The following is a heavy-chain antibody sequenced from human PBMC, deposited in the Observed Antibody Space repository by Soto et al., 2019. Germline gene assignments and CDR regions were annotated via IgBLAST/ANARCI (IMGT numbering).Heavy chain of an antibody. CDR2: ISAYNGNT. D-gene: IGHD3-22*01. Sequence: ASVKVSCKASGYTFTSYGISWVRQAPGQGLEWMGWISAYNGNTNYAQKLQGRVTMTTDTSTSTAYMELRSLRSDDTAVYYCAAAYYYGSSGWEPPVNYYYGMDVWGQGTTVTVCS. CDR3: AAAYYYGSSGWEPPVNYYYGMDV. V-gene: IGHV1-18*01. CDR1: GYTFTSYG. J-gene: IGHJ6*02.